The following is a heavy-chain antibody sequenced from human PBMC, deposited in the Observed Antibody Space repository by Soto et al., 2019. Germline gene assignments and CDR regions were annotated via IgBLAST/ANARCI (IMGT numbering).Heavy chain of an antibody. D-gene: IGHD2-21*01. CDR1: GDSFSSSNW. Sequence: QVQLQESGPGLVKPSGTLSLSCGVSGDSFSSSNWWTWIRQPPGKGLEWIGDIMHTGHTDLSTSLRRRITISIDTSKRQFSRKMTSVTAADPAAYYCGRFPGRVDGMWFVAYWGPGALVIV. J-gene: IGHJ4*02. CDR2: IMHTGHT. V-gene: IGHV4-4*02. CDR3: GRFPGRVDGMWFVAY.